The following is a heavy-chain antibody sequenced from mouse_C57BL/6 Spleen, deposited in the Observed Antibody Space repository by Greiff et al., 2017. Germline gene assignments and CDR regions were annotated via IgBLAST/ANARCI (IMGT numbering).Heavy chain of an antibody. D-gene: IGHD2-5*01. CDR3: ARSYSNLYYFDY. CDR1: GFTFSDYG. V-gene: IGHV5-17*01. Sequence: DVMLVESGGGLVKPGGSLKLSCAASGFTFSDYGMHWVRQAPEKGLEWVAYISSGSSTIYYADTVKGRFTISRDNAKNTLFLQMTSLRSEDTAMYYCARSYSNLYYFDYWGQGTTLTVSS. J-gene: IGHJ2*01. CDR2: ISSGSSTI.